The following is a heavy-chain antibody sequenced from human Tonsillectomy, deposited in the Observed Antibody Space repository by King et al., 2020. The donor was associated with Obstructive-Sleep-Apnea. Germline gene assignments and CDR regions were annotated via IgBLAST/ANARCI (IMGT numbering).Heavy chain of an antibody. Sequence: VQLVESGAEVKKPGSSGKVSCKASGGTFSSYAISWVRQAPGQGLEWMGGIIPIFGTANYAQKFQGRVTITADESTSTAYMELSSLRSEDTAVYYCARIEGDYGGNDYYFDYWGQGTLVTVSS. D-gene: IGHD4-23*01. CDR2: IIPIFGTA. V-gene: IGHV1-69*01. CDR1: GGTFSSYA. CDR3: ARIEGDYGGNDYYFDY. J-gene: IGHJ4*02.